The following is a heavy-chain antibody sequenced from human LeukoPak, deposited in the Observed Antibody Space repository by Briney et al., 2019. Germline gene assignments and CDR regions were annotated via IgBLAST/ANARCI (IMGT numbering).Heavy chain of an antibody. CDR2: IYYSGST. J-gene: IGHJ4*02. V-gene: IGHV4-59*08. CDR1: GGSISSYY. D-gene: IGHD3-3*01. CDR3: ARHLPDDFWSGLGYYFDY. Sequence: PSETLSLTCTVSGGSISSYYWSWIRQPPGKGLEWIGYIYYSGSTNYNPSLKSRVTISVDTSKNQFSLKLSSVTAADTAVYYCARHLPDDFWSGLGYYFDYWGQGTLVTVSS.